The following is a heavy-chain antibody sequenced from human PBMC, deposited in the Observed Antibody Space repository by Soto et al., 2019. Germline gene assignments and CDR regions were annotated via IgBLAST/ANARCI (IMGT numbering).Heavy chain of an antibody. CDR2: IYYSGST. CDR1: GGSISSGGYY. CDR3: ARDAYSSGWFGWFDP. D-gene: IGHD6-19*01. J-gene: IGHJ5*02. Sequence: QVQLQESGPGLVKPSQTLSLTCTVSGGSISSGGYYWSWIRQHPGKGLEWIGYIYYSGSTYYNPSRKSRVTISVDTSKNQFSLKLSSVTAADTAVYYCARDAYSSGWFGWFDPWGQGTLVTVSS. V-gene: IGHV4-31*03.